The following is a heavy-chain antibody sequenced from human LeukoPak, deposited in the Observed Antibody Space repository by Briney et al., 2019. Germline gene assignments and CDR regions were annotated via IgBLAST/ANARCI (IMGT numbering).Heavy chain of an antibody. J-gene: IGHJ5*02. V-gene: IGHV4-31*03. CDR1: GGSISSGGYY. CDR2: IYYSGST. CDR3: ARLGPGGSGSERIPGFDP. Sequence: PSQTLSLTCTVSGGSISSGGYYWSWIRQHPGKGLEWIGYIYYSGSTNYNPSLKSRVTISVDTSKNQFSLKLSSVTAADTAVYYCARLGPGGSGSERIPGFDPWGQGTLVTVSS. D-gene: IGHD3-10*01.